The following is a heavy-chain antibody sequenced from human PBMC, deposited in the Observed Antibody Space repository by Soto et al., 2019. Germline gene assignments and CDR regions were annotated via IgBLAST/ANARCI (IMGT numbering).Heavy chain of an antibody. CDR3: ARRNGDYGRHFDY. CDR1: GGSISSSSYY. CDR2: IYYSGST. Sequence: SETLSLTCTVSGGSISSSSYYWGWIRQPPGKGLEWIGSIYYSGSTYYNPSLKSRVTISVDTSKNQFSLKLSSVTAADTAVYYCARRNGDYGRHFDYWGQGTLVTVSS. D-gene: IGHD4-17*01. V-gene: IGHV4-39*01. J-gene: IGHJ4*02.